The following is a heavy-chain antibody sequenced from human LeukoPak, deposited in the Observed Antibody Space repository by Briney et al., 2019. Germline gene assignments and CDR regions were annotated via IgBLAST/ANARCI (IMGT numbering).Heavy chain of an antibody. CDR2: IYYSGST. CDR1: GGSISSSSYF. D-gene: IGHD6-13*01. V-gene: IGHV4-39*01. CDR3: ARCIATGGLTYFDY. J-gene: IGHJ4*02. Sequence: SSETLSLTCTVSGGSISSSSYFWGWIRQPPGKGLEWIGYIYYSGSTYYNPSLKSRVTISVDTSKNQFSLKLSSVTAADTAVYYCARCIATGGLTYFDYWGQGTLVTVSS.